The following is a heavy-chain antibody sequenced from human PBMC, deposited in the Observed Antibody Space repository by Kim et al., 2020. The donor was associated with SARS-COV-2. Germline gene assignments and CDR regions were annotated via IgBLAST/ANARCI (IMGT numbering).Heavy chain of an antibody. CDR1: GYSFTSYW. CDR3: ARRREYGYCSGGSCYSWGFGFDY. J-gene: IGHJ4*02. CDR2: IYPGDSDT. Sequence: GESLKISCKGSGYSFTSYWIGWVRQMPGKGLEWMGIIYPGDSDTRYSPSFQGQVTISADKSISTAYLQWSSLKASDTAMYYCARRREYGYCSGGSCYSWGFGFDYWGQGTLVTVSS. V-gene: IGHV5-51*01. D-gene: IGHD2-15*01.